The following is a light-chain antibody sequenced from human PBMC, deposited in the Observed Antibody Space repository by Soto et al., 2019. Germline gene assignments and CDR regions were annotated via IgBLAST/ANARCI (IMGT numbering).Light chain of an antibody. CDR3: SSFTSTSTYV. CDR2: EVS. J-gene: IGLJ1*01. CDR1: SSDVGGYNY. Sequence: QSVLTQPASVSGSPGQSITFSCTGTSSDVGGYNYVSWYQQHPGKVPKLMISEVSDRPSGVSNRFSGSKSGNTASLTISGLQAEDEADYYCSSFTSTSTYVFGTGTKLTV. V-gene: IGLV2-14*01.